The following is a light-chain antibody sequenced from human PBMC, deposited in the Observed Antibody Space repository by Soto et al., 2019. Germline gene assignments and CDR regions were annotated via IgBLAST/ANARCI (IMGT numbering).Light chain of an antibody. CDR1: QSVSTSY. J-gene: IGKJ1*01. CDR3: QQYGSA. CDR2: GAS. Sequence: EIVLTQSPGTLSLSPGERATLSCWASQSVSTSYLAWYKQKPGQAPGLLIYGASSRATGTPDRFSGSGSGTDFTLTISRLEPEDFAVYYCQQYGSAFGQGTKV. V-gene: IGKV3-20*01.